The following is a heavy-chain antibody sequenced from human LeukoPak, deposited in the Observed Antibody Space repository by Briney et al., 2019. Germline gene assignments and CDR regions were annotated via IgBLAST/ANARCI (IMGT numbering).Heavy chain of an antibody. CDR2: ISWNSGSI. V-gene: IGHV3-9*01. Sequence: GGSLRLSCAASGFTFDDYAMHWVRQAPGKGLEWVSGISWNSGSIGYADSVKGRFTISRDNAKNSLYLQMNSLRAEDTALYYCVKSSSGWYYFDYWGQGTLVTVSS. J-gene: IGHJ4*02. D-gene: IGHD6-19*01. CDR3: VKSSSGWYYFDY. CDR1: GFTFDDYA.